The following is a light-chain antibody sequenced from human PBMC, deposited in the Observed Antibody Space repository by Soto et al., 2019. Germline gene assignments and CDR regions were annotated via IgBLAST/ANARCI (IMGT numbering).Light chain of an antibody. CDR2: DAS. Sequence: EIVLTQSPGTLSLSPGGRATLSCRASQSVSRRLAWYQHRPGQSPRLLIYDASNRASGTPARFSGSGSETDFTLTISSLEPEDFAVYYCQHRMNWPLTFGQGTRLEIK. V-gene: IGKV3-11*01. J-gene: IGKJ5*01. CDR3: QHRMNWPLT. CDR1: QSVSRR.